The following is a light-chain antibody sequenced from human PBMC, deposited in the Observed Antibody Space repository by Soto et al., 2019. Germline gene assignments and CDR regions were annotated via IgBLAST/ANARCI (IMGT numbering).Light chain of an antibody. CDR2: AAS. J-gene: IGKJ4*01. Sequence: EIVMTQSPATLSVSPGETATLSCRASQSVGSAVAWYQHKPGQAPRLLIVAASIRATGVPGRFSGGGSGTEFTLTISRPQSDDFAVYFCQQYKNWPPLTFGGGTTVEIK. V-gene: IGKV3-15*01. CDR1: QSVGSA. CDR3: QQYKNWPPLT.